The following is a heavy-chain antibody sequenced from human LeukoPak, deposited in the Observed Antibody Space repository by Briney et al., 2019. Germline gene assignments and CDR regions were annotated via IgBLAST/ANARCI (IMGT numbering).Heavy chain of an antibody. CDR3: AKDNVGSGWYYFDY. CDR1: GYSISSGYY. Sequence: LSLTCTVSGYSISSGYYWGWIRQPPGKGLEWVSGISWNSGSIGYADSVKGRFTISRDNAKNSLYLQMNSLRAEDTALYYCAKDNVGSGWYYFDYWGQGTLVTVSS. D-gene: IGHD6-19*01. J-gene: IGHJ4*02. CDR2: ISWNSGSI. V-gene: IGHV3-9*01.